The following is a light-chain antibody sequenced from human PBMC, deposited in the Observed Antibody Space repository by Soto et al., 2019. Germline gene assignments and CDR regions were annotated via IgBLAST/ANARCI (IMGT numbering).Light chain of an antibody. CDR2: DTS. V-gene: IGLV7-46*01. CDR3: CLTYSGARPVV. CDR1: TGPVTSGHW. Sequence: QAVVTQEPSLTVSPGGTVTLTCDSSTGPVTSGHWPYWLQQKPGQAPRTLIYDTSKKHSWTPARFSGSLLGGKAALTLSDAQPEDEADYYCCLTYSGARPVVFGVGTQLTVL. J-gene: IGLJ2*01.